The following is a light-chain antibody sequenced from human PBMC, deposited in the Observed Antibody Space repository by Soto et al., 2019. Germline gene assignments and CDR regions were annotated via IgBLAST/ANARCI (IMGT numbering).Light chain of an antibody. Sequence: EIVLTQSPATLSLSPGERATLSCRASPSVSSNLAWYQQKPGQAPRLLIYGASTRATGIPARFSGSGSETEFTLTISSLQAEDSAVYFCQQYNNWPTWTFGQGTKVDI. CDR1: PSVSSN. CDR3: QQYNNWPTWT. J-gene: IGKJ1*01. V-gene: IGKV3-15*01. CDR2: GAS.